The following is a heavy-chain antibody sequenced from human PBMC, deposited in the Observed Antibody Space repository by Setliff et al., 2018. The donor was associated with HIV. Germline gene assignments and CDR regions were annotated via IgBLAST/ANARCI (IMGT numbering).Heavy chain of an antibody. CDR3: ARNQRVGATIFDWFDP. CDR1: GGSISTYY. V-gene: IGHV4-59*08. J-gene: IGHJ5*02. D-gene: IGHD1-26*01. Sequence: SETLSLTCTVSGGSISTYYWSWIRQPPGKGLEWIGSIYFTGSSDNNPSLKSRVTLSVDTSKHQFSLKLSSVTAADTAVYYCARNQRVGATIFDWFDPWGRGTQVTVSS. CDR2: IYFTGSS.